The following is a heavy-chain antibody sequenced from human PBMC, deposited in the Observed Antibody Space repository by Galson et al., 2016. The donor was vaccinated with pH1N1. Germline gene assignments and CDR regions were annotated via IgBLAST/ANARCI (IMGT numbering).Heavy chain of an antibody. D-gene: IGHD6-19*01. J-gene: IGHJ4*02. Sequence: SLRLSCAVSGSTFRSYAMNWVRQAPGKGPEWVSVISGGGTIHYADSVRGRFTISRDNSNNTVYLQMNSLRAEDTGVYYCAKDRRSGWSVVGGFMDHWGQGTLVTVSS. CDR1: GSTFRSYA. CDR2: ISGGGTI. V-gene: IGHV3-23*01. CDR3: AKDRRSGWSVVGGFMDH.